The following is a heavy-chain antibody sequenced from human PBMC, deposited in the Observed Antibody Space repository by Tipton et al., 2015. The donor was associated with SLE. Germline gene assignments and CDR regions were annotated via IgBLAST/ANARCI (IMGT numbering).Heavy chain of an antibody. V-gene: IGHV4-30-2*01. Sequence: TLSLTCAVSGGSISSGGYSWSWIRQPPGKGLEWIGYIYHSGSTYYNPSLKSRVTISVDRSKNQFSLKLSSVTAADTAVYYCAAPGYCSGGSCYPALGYWGQGTLVTVSS. CDR1: GGSISSGGYS. CDR3: AAPGYCSGGSCYPALGY. D-gene: IGHD2-15*01. CDR2: IYHSGST. J-gene: IGHJ4*02.